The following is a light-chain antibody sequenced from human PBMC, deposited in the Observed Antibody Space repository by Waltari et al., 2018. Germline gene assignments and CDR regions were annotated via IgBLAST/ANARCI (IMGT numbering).Light chain of an antibody. V-gene: IGKV1-9*01. Sequence: DIQLTQSPSFLSASVGDRVTITCRASQGISSSLAWYHQKPGKAPKLLIYAASTLRSGVPSRFSGSGSGTEFTLTISSLQPEDFATYYCQQFNSYPITFGQGTRLEIK. CDR3: QQFNSYPIT. CDR1: QGISSS. CDR2: AAS. J-gene: IGKJ5*01.